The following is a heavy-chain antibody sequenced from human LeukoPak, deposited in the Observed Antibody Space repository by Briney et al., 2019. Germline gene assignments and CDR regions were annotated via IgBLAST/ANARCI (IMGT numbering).Heavy chain of an antibody. V-gene: IGHV1-69*13. J-gene: IGHJ4*02. CDR1: GGTFSSYA. CDR3: VPIGDGYNLDY. D-gene: IGHD5-24*01. CDR2: IIPIFGTA. Sequence: SVKVPCKASGGTFSSYAISWVRQAPGQGLEWMGGIIPIFGTANYAQKFQGRVTITADESTSTAYMELSSPRSEDTAVCYCVPIGDGYNLDYWGQGTLVTVSS.